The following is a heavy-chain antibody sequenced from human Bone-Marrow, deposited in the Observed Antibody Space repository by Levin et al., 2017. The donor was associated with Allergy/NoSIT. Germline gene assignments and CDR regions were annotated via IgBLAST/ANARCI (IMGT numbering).Heavy chain of an antibody. V-gene: IGHV3-13*01. J-gene: IGHJ6*02. CDR2: IGTAGDT. Sequence: PGGSLRLSCAASGFTFSSYDMHWVRQATGKGLEWVSAIGTAGDTYYPGSVKGRFTISRENAKNSLYLQMNSLRAGDTAVYYCARAHGDYYYGMDVWGQGTTVTVSS. CDR3: ARAHGDYYYGMDV. CDR1: GFTFSSYD. D-gene: IGHD4-17*01.